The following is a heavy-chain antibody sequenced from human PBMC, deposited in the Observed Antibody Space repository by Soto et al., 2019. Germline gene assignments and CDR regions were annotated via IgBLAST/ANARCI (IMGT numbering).Heavy chain of an antibody. CDR1: GFTFSSYW. CDR2: IKQDGSEK. D-gene: IGHD3-22*01. V-gene: IGHV3-7*03. Sequence: GGSLRLSCAASGFTFSSYWMSWVRQAPGKGLEWVANIKQDGSEKYYVDSVKGRFTISRDNAKNSLYLQMNSLRAEDTAVYYCARDSPNYYDSSGDHFDYWGQGTLVTVSS. J-gene: IGHJ4*02. CDR3: ARDSPNYYDSSGDHFDY.